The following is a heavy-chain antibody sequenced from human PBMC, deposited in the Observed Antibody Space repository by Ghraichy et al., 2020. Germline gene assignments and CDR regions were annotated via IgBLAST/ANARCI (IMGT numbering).Heavy chain of an antibody. D-gene: IGHD6-13*01. Sequence: GESLNISCAASGFTFSSYGMHWVRQAPGKGLEWVAFIRYDGSNKYYADSVKGRFTISRDNSKNTLYLQMNSLRAEDTAVYYCAKDSASWYFVDYWGQGTLVTVSS. J-gene: IGHJ4*02. CDR3: AKDSASWYFVDY. V-gene: IGHV3-30*02. CDR1: GFTFSSYG. CDR2: IRYDGSNK.